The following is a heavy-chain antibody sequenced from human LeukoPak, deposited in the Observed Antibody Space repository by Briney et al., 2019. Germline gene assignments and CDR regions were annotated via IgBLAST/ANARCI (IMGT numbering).Heavy chain of an antibody. D-gene: IGHD1-26*01. J-gene: IGHJ6*02. CDR1: GFTFSTYA. CDR3: AKDVRVGGGGMDV. CDR2: ISNSGDKT. V-gene: IGHV3-23*01. Sequence: GGSLRLSCAASGFTFSTYAMNWVRQAPGKGLEWVSLISNSGDKTYYADSVKGRFTISRDNSKNTLSLQMNSLRAEDTAVYYCAKDVRVGGGGMDVWGPGTQVTVSS.